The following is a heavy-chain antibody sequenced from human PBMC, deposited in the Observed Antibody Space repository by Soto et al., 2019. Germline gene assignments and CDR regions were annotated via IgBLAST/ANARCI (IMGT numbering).Heavy chain of an antibody. D-gene: IGHD5-18*01. J-gene: IGHJ4*02. CDR3: ARGGRGYSSAPRYYFDY. CDR1: GGSFSSNP. CDR2: IMPIFATG. Sequence: QVQLVQSGSEVKKPGSSVKVSCKASGGSFSSNPISWVRQAPGQGLEWMAGIMPIFATGPYAQKFRARVTITADESTTRAYMERTSLGSEATAVYFCARGGRGYSSAPRYYFDYWGQGTLVTAS. V-gene: IGHV1-69*01.